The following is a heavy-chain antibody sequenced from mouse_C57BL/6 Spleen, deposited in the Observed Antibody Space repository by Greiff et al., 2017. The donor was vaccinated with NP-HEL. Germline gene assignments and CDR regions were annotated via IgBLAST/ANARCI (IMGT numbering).Heavy chain of an antibody. J-gene: IGHJ1*03. CDR2: IYPRDGST. CDR3: ARGDTVVGWNFDV. Sequence: VQLQQSDAELVKPGASVKISCKVSGYTFTDHTIHWMKQRPEQGLEWIGYIYPRDGSTKYNEKFKGKATLTADKSSSTAYMQLNSLTSEDSAVYFSARGDTVVGWNFDVWGTGTTVTVSS. V-gene: IGHV1-78*01. CDR1: GYTFTDHT. D-gene: IGHD1-1*01.